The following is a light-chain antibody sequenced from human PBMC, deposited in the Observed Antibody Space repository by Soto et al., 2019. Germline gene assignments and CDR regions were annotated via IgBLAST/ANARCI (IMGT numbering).Light chain of an antibody. CDR3: QQYNNWPS. CDR2: GAS. J-gene: IGKJ5*01. Sequence: EFVLTQSPGTLSLSPGERATLSCRASQTVRNNYLAWYQQKPGQAPRLLIYGASNRATGIPDRFSGSGSETEFTLTIRSPQSEDFAVYFCQQYNNWPSFGQGTRLEIK. V-gene: IGKV3D-15*01. CDR1: QTVRNN.